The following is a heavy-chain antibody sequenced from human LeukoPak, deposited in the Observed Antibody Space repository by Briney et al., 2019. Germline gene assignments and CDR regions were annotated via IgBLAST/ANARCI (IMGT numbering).Heavy chain of an antibody. CDR3: ARQAWYYYDSSGFFDP. D-gene: IGHD3-22*01. CDR1: GGSISSSSYY. CDR2: IYYSGST. V-gene: IGHV4-39*01. Sequence: SETLSLTCTVSGGSISSSSYYWGWIRQPPGKGLEWIGRIYYSGSTYYNPSLKSRVTISVDTSKNQFSLKLSSVTAADTAVYYCARQAWYYYDSSGFFDPWGQGTLVTVSS. J-gene: IGHJ5*02.